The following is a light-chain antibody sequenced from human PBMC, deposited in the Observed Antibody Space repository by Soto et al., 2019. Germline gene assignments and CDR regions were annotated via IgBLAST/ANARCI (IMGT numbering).Light chain of an antibody. CDR3: QSADSSGTYV. CDR2: KDS. Sequence: SYELTQPPSVSGSPGQTAKITCSGDALPKQYAYWYQQKPGQAPVLVIYKDSERPSGIPERFSGSSSGTTVTLTISGVQAEDEAHYYRQSADSSGTYVFGTGTKVTVL. CDR1: ALPKQY. V-gene: IGLV3-25*02. J-gene: IGLJ1*01.